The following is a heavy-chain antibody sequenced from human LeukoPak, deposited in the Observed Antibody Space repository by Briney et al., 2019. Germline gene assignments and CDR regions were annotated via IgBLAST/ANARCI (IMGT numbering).Heavy chain of an antibody. CDR3: ARGVAVGTAYYFDC. CDR2: ISAYNGNT. Sequence: ASVKVSCKASGYTFTGYYMHWVRQAPGQGLEWMGWISAYNGNTNYAQNLQGRVTMTTVTSTNTAYMELRSLRSDDTAVYYCARGVAVGTAYYFDCWGQGTLVTVSS. V-gene: IGHV1-18*04. CDR1: GYTFTGYY. D-gene: IGHD4-23*01. J-gene: IGHJ4*02.